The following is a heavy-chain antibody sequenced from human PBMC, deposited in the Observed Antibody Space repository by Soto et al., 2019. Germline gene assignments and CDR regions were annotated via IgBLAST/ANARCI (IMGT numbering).Heavy chain of an antibody. CDR1: GDSISSGSYY. V-gene: IGHV4-39*01. D-gene: IGHD2-2*02. J-gene: IGHJ4*02. CDR2: IFSTGST. Sequence: QLQLHESGPGLVKPSETLSLTCAVSGDSISSGSYYWGWIRQPPGRGLQWIASIFSTGSTYYTPSLKSRVTIFADTSKNQFSLRLNSVTAADTAVYYRGGGVAYRDYVDYWGQGTLVTVSS. CDR3: GGGVAYRDYVDY.